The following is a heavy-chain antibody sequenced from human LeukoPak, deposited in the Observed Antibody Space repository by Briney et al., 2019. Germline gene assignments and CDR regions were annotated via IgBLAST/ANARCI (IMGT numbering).Heavy chain of an antibody. CDR1: GGSFSGYY. D-gene: IGHD3-22*01. V-gene: IGHV4-34*01. Sequence: KSSETLSLTCAVYGGSFSGYYWSWIRQPPGKGLEWIGEINHSGSTNYNPSLKSRVTISVDTSKNQFSLKLSSVTAADTAVYYCARQKVDYYDSSGYTPLPRYYYYYYGMDVWGQGTTVTVSS. CDR3: ARQKVDYYDSSGYTPLPRYYYYYYGMDV. J-gene: IGHJ6*02. CDR2: INHSGST.